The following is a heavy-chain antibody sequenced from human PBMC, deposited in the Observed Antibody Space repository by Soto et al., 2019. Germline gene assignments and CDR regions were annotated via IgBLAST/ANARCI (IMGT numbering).Heavy chain of an antibody. CDR3: AHRPGEGNGRASYYGMDV. V-gene: IGHV2-5*02. CDR2: LYWDDDK. J-gene: IGHJ6*02. D-gene: IGHD1-26*01. CDR1: GFSFTTSGVG. Sequence: QITLKESGPTLVKPTQTLTLTCTFSGFSFTTSGVGVGWVRQPPGKALEWLALLYWDDDKRYSSSLKSRLTISKDTSTNQVVLTMTNMDPVDTATYYCAHRPGEGNGRASYYGMDVWGQGTTVTVSS.